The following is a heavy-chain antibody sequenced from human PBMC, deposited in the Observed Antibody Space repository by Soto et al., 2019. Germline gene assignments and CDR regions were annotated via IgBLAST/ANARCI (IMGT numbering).Heavy chain of an antibody. J-gene: IGHJ4*02. Sequence: SETLYLTCTVSGVSISSNIYSWGWSCPSPGKGLEWIGNIHYSGSTYYDSSLKSRVTISIDTSKNQFSLKLSSVTATDTAVYYCASQHYYDSSGYYVVYWGQGTLVTVS. D-gene: IGHD3-22*01. V-gene: IGHV4-39*01. CDR3: ASQHYYDSSGYYVVY. CDR2: IHYSGST. CDR1: GVSISSNIYS.